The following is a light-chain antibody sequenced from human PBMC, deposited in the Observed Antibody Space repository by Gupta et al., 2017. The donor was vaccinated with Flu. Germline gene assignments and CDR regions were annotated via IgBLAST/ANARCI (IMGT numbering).Light chain of an antibody. CDR2: WGS. CDR3: MQSLHTPRT. J-gene: IGKJ1*01. CDR1: QTLLHFNGFNY. V-gene: IGKV2-28*01. Sequence: IVMTPSPLSLPVTPGAPASISCRSSQTLLHFNGFNYLEWYLQKPGQSPQLLIYWGSNRASGVPDRFSGSGSGTDFTLRISRMEAEDVGIYYCMQSLHTPRTFGQGTKVEIK.